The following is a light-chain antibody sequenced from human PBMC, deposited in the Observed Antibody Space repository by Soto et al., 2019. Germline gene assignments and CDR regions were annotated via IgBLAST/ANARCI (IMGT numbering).Light chain of an antibody. CDR3: AAWDDSLNGVV. CDR1: SSNIGSNS. J-gene: IGLJ2*01. V-gene: IGLV1-44*01. Sequence: QPVLTQPPSASGTPGQRVTISCSGSSSNIGSNSVNWYHQLPGTAPKLLIYLNNERPSGVPERFSGSKSGTSASLAISGLQSEDEADYYCAAWDDSLNGVVFGGGTKLTVL. CDR2: LNN.